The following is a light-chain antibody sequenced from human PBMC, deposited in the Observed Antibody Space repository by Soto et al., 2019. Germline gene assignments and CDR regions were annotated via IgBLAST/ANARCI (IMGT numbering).Light chain of an antibody. J-gene: IGLJ2*01. CDR2: DVR. CDR3: TSYTSSSTMV. V-gene: IGLV2-14*03. CDR1: SSDVGGSNY. Sequence: QSALTQPASVSGSPGQSITISCTGSSSDVGGSNYVSGYQQHPGKAPKLMLYDVRNRPSGVSNRFSGSTSGNTASLTISGLQAEDKADYYCTSYTSSSTMVFGGGTQLTVL.